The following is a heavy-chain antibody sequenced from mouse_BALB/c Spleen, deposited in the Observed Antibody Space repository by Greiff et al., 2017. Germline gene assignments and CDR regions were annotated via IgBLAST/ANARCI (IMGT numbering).Heavy chain of an antibody. CDR1: GFTFSSYA. CDR3: ARQRTTATSAWFAY. CDR2: ISSGGSYT. V-gene: IGHV5-9-4*01. Sequence: EVQGVESGGGLVKPGGSLKLSCAASGFTFSSYAMSWVRQSPEKRLEWVAEISSGGSYTYYPDTVTGRFTISRDNAKNTLYLEMSSLRSEDTAMYYCARQRTTATSAWFAYWGQGTLVTVSA. J-gene: IGHJ3*01. D-gene: IGHD1-2*01.